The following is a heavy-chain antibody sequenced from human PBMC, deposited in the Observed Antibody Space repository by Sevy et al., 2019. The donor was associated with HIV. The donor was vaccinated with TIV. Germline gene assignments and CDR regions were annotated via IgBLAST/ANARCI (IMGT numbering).Heavy chain of an antibody. Sequence: GGSLRLSCAASGFTFSSYAMHWVRQAPGKGLEWVAVISYDGSNKYYADSVKGLFTISRDNSKNTLYLQMNSLRAEDTAVYYCARSRWGVWGGDFDYWGQGTLVTVSS. J-gene: IGHJ4*02. CDR1: GFTFSSYA. CDR3: ARSRWGVWGGDFDY. V-gene: IGHV3-30*04. CDR2: ISYDGSNK. D-gene: IGHD3-10*01.